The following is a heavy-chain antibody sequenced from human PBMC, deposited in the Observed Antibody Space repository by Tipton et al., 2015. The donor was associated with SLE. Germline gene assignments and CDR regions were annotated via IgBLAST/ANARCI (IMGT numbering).Heavy chain of an antibody. J-gene: IGHJ3*02. Sequence: TLSLTCTVSGGSISSSSYYWGWIRQPPGKGLEWIGYIYYSGSTNYNPSLKSRVTISVDTSKNQFSLKLSSVTTADTAVYYCARVVRYFDWPYAFDIWGQGTMVTVSS. CDR3: ARVVRYFDWPYAFDI. CDR2: IYYSGST. D-gene: IGHD3-9*01. V-gene: IGHV4-61*05. CDR1: GGSISSSSYY.